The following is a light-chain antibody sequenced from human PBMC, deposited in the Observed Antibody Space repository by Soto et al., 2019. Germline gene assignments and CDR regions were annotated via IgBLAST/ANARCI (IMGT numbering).Light chain of an antibody. V-gene: IGLV2-11*01. Sequence: QSALTQPRSVSGSPGQSVTISCTGTSSDVGGYNYVSWYQHHPGKAPKLMIYDVTKRPSGVRDRFSASKSGNTASLTISGLQAEDEADYYCTSHAGSNNYVFGTGTKVTVL. J-gene: IGLJ1*01. CDR1: SSDVGGYNY. CDR2: DVT. CDR3: TSHAGSNNYV.